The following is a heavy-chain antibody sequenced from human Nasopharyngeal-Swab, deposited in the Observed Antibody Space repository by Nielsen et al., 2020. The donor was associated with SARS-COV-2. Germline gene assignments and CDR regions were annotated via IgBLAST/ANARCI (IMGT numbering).Heavy chain of an antibody. CDR3: ASLGVVVP. Sequence: GESLKISCAASGFTFSSYSMHWVRQAPGKGLEYVSAISSNGGSTYYANSVKGRFTISRDNSKNTLYLQMGSLRAEDMAVYYCASLGVVVPWGQGTLVTVS. J-gene: IGHJ4*02. D-gene: IGHD2-2*01. CDR2: ISSNGGST. V-gene: IGHV3-64*01. CDR1: GFTFSSYS.